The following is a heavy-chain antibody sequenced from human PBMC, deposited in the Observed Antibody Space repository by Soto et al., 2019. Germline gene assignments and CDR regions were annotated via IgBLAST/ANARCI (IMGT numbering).Heavy chain of an antibody. CDR1: GGTFSSYA. Sequence: ASVKVSCKASGGTFSSYAISWVRQASGQGLEWMGGIIPIFGTANYAQKFQGRVTITADESTSTAYMELSSLRSEDTAVYYCARESPAYCGGDCYSTWFDPWGQGTLVTVSS. D-gene: IGHD2-21*02. V-gene: IGHV1-69*13. CDR3: ARESPAYCGGDCYSTWFDP. J-gene: IGHJ5*02. CDR2: IIPIFGTA.